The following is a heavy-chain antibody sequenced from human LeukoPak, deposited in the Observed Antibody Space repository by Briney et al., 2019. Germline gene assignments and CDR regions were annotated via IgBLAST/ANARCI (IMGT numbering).Heavy chain of an antibody. CDR1: GGSISSSSYY. J-gene: IGHJ5*02. D-gene: IGHD3-9*01. CDR3: AKDITIPRGNWFDP. V-gene: IGHV4-39*07. CDR2: IYYSGST. Sequence: NPSETLSLTCTVSGGSISSSSYYWGWIRQPPGKGLEWIGSIYYSGSTYYNPSLKSRVTISVDTSKNQFSLKLSSVTAADTAVYYGAKDITIPRGNWFDPWGQGTLVTVSS.